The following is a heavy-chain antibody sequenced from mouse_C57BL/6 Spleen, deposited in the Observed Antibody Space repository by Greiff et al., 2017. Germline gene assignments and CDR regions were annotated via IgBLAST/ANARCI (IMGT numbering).Heavy chain of an antibody. Sequence: VQLLQSGAELVKPGASVKMSCKASGYTFTSYWITWVKQRPGQGLEWIGEIYPGSGSTNYNEKFKGKATLTEDTSSITAYMQISSQTSEDSAVYSCARGGTRDAMEYWGQGTSVTVSS. CDR2: IYPGSGST. CDR1: GYTFTSYW. CDR3: ARGGTRDAMEY. D-gene: IGHD3-3*01. J-gene: IGHJ4*01. V-gene: IGHV1-55*01.